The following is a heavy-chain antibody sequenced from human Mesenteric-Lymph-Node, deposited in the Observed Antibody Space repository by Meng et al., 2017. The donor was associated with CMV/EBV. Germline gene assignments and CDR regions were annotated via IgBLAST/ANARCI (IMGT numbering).Heavy chain of an antibody. Sequence: SVNVSCKASGYTFTRYSMNWVRQAPGQGLAWMGWINTNTGHATYAQGFTGRFVLSLDSSVSTAFLQISSLKAEDTAVYYCARGDNDYWGQGTLVTVSS. CDR1: GYTFTRYS. V-gene: IGHV7-4-1*02. J-gene: IGHJ4*02. CDR2: INTNTGHA. CDR3: ARGDNDY.